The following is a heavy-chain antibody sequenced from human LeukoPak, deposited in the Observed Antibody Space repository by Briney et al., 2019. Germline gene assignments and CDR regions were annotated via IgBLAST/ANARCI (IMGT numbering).Heavy chain of an antibody. D-gene: IGHD3-10*01. CDR2: ISASNGNT. V-gene: IGHV1-18*01. Sequence: ASVRVSCKASGYTFTRYGISWVRQAPGQGLQWLGWISASNGNTNYAQKFRDRVTMSTDTSTGTAYLDVRSLTSDDTAVYYCAKDRMVRGVIPDYWGQGTLVTVSS. CDR3: AKDRMVRGVIPDY. J-gene: IGHJ4*02. CDR1: GYTFTRYG.